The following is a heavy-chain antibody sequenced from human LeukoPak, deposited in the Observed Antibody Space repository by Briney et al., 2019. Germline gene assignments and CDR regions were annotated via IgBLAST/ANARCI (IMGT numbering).Heavy chain of an antibody. J-gene: IGHJ4*02. CDR2: ISSSSSYI. CDR3: ARHLLYSSSWPIDY. Sequence: GGSLRLSCAASGFTFSSYNMNWVRQAPGKGLEWVSSISSSSSYIYYADSVKGRFTISRDNAKNSLYLQMNSLRAEDTAVYYCARHLLYSSSWPIDYWGQGALVTVSS. D-gene: IGHD6-13*01. V-gene: IGHV3-21*01. CDR1: GFTFSSYN.